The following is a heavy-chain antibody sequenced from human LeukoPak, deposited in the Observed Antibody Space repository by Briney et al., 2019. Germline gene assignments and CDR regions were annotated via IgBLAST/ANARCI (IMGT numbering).Heavy chain of an antibody. D-gene: IGHD2-2*01. Sequence: SETLSLTCTVSGGSISSSSYYWGWIRQPPGKGPEWIGSIYYSGSTYYNSSLKSRVTISVDTSKNQFSLKLSSVTAADTAVYYCARYGRGSPVVVPAAEDVIDHWGQGTLVTVSS. V-gene: IGHV4-39*01. J-gene: IGHJ4*02. CDR1: GGSISSSSYY. CDR2: IYYSGST. CDR3: ARYGRGSPVVVPAAEDVIDH.